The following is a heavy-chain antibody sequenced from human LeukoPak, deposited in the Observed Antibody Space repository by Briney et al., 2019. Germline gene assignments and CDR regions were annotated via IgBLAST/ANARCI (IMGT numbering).Heavy chain of an antibody. CDR1: GYTFTGYY. D-gene: IGHD4-17*01. CDR2: INPNSGGT. Sequence: ASVKVSCKASGYTFTGYYMHWVRQAPGQGLEWMGWINPNSGGTNYAQKFQGRVTMTRDTSISTAYMELSSLRSEDTAVYYCARYQYGDYFSYWGQGTLVTVSS. CDR3: ARYQYGDYFSY. V-gene: IGHV1-2*02. J-gene: IGHJ4*02.